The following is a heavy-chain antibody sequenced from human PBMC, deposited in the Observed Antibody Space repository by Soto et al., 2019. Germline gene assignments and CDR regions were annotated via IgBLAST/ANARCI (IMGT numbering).Heavy chain of an antibody. V-gene: IGHV1-69*12. J-gene: IGHJ4*02. D-gene: IGHD2-15*01. CDR3: ARVGCSGGSCQY. CDR2: IIPIFGTA. CDR1: GGTFSSYA. Sequence: QVQLVQSGAEVKKPGSSVKVSCKASGGTFSSYAISWVRQAPGQGLEWMGGIIPIFGTANYAQTFQGRVTITEDESPSTAYMELSSVRSEDTAVYYCARVGCSGGSCQYWGQGPLVTVSS.